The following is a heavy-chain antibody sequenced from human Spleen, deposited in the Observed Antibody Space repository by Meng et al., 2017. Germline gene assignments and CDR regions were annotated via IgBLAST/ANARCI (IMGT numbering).Heavy chain of an antibody. J-gene: IGHJ2*01. D-gene: IGHD2-15*01. CDR1: GFTFSSYA. Sequence: GESLKISCAASGFTFSSYAMSWVRQAPGKGLEWVSAISGSGGSTYYADSVKGRFTISRDNSKNTLYLQMNSLRAEDTAVYYCAKAKESGYCSGGSCSYYWYFDLWGRGTLVTVSS. CDR2: ISGSGGST. V-gene: IGHV3-23*01. CDR3: AKAKESGYCSGGSCSYYWYFDL.